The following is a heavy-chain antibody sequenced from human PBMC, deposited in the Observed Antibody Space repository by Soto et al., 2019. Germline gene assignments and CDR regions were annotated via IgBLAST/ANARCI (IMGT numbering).Heavy chain of an antibody. J-gene: IGHJ5*01. V-gene: IGHV3-74*01. CDR3: ARDVAHKWFDS. CDR2: INRDANAI. CDR1: RGAFGDYW. Sequence: EVQLVESGGGLVQPGGSLRLSCEASRGAFGDYWMHWVRQAPGKGLVWVSRINRDANAIIYADSVKGRFTASRDNAKNMVFLQMTSLGVEDTVVYYCARDVAHKWFDSWGSGTLVTVSS.